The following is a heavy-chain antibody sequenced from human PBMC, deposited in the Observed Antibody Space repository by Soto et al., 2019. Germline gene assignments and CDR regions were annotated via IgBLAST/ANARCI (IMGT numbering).Heavy chain of an antibody. D-gene: IGHD3-22*01. J-gene: IGHJ4*02. CDR2: IYYSGTT. Sequence: QVQLQESGPGLVKPSETLSLTCTVSRGSISSYYWNWIRQPPGKGLEWIGYIYYSGTTYYNPSLKSRLTISIDTSTKLFSLRLTSVTAADTAVYYCATYDSSGLAFWGQGTLVTVSS. CDR1: RGSISSYY. CDR3: ATYDSSGLAF. V-gene: IGHV4-59*08.